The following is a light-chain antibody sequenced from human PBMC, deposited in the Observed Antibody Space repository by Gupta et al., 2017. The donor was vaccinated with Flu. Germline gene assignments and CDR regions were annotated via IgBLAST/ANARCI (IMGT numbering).Light chain of an antibody. CDR3: QAGDSDSGV. V-gene: IGLV3-1*01. CDR1: GWGDKF. CDR2: NNI. Sequence: RKTARSACSGVGWGDKFVSWYQQQPGQGRALVIYNNIRGPTEIPGRFSGSASGNTATLTISGAQARDEGDYYWQAGDSDSGVFGGGTKLTVL. J-gene: IGLJ2*01.